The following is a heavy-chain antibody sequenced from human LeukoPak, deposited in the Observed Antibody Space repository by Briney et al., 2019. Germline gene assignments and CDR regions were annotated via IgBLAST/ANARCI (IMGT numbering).Heavy chain of an antibody. D-gene: IGHD3-16*01. CDR2: IYYSGST. V-gene: IGHV4-61*05. J-gene: IGHJ3*02. Sequence: SETLSLTCTVSGGSISSSSYYWSWIRQPPGKGLEWIGYIYYSGSTNYNPSLKSRVTISVDTSKNQFSLKLSSVTAADTAVYYCARRNTFGGGFDIWGQGTMVTVSS. CDR1: GGSISSSSYY. CDR3: ARRNTFGGGFDI.